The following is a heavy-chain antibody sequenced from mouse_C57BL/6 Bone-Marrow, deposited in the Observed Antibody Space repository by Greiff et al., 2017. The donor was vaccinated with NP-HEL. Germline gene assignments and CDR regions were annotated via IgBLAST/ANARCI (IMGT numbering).Heavy chain of an antibody. Sequence: EVKLMESGGGLVQSGRSLRLSCATSGFTFSDFYMEWVRQAPGKGLEWIAASRNKANDYTTEYSASVKGRFIVSRDTSQSILYLQMNALRAEDTAIYYCARDTAGRLGYFDYWGQGTTLTVSS. J-gene: IGHJ2*01. CDR2: SRNKANDYTT. CDR3: ARDTAGRLGYFDY. D-gene: IGHD1-2*01. V-gene: IGHV7-1*01. CDR1: GFTFSDFY.